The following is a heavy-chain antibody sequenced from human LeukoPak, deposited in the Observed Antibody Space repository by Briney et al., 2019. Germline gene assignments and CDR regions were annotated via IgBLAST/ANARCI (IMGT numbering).Heavy chain of an antibody. J-gene: IGHJ6*03. CDR1: GGTFSSYA. CDR2: IIPIFGTA. D-gene: IGHD3-3*01. CDR3: AREVTIFGVVIIKGYMDV. Sequence: SVKVSCKASGGTFSSYAISWVRQAPGQGLEWMGGIIPIFGTANYAQKFQGRVTITADESTSTPYMELSSLRSEDTAVYYCAREVTIFGVVIIKGYMDVWGKGTTVTVSS. V-gene: IGHV1-69*13.